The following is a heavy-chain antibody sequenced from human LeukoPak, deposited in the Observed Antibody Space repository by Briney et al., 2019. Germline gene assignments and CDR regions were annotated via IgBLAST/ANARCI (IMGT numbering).Heavy chain of an antibody. D-gene: IGHD3-10*01. CDR3: ARVRGRAFDI. V-gene: IGHV3-53*01. Sequence: PGGSLRLSCAASGFSVSSNYMNWVRQAPGKGLAWVSVIYSGGSTYYADSVKGRFTISRDNSKNTLYLQMNSLRAGDTAVYYCARVRGRAFDIWGQGTMVTVSS. CDR2: IYSGGST. CDR1: GFSVSSNY. J-gene: IGHJ3*02.